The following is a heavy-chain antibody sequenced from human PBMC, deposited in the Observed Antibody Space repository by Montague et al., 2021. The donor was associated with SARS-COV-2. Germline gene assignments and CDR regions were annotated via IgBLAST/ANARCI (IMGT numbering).Heavy chain of an antibody. CDR1: GEPISGFF. Sequence: SETLSLTCGVSGEPISGFFWNWIRQPAGKRLEWIGRIYAGGGTDYNPSLESRVTMSVDTSKNQFPLKVNSVTAADTAMYYCARGVVAAPTVVDYWGRGALVTVSS. CDR2: IYAGGGT. V-gene: IGHV4-4*07. J-gene: IGHJ4*02. CDR3: ARGVVAAPTVVDY. D-gene: IGHD2-15*01.